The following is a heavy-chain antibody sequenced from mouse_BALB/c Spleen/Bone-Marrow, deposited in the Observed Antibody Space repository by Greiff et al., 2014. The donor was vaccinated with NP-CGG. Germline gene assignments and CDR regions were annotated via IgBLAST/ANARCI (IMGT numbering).Heavy chain of an antibody. CDR2: ISYSGST. Sequence: EVQLQQSGPGLVKPSQSLSLTCTVTGYSITSDYARNWIRQFPGNKLEWMGYISYSGSTSYNPSLKSRISITRDTSKNQFFLQLNSVTTEDTATYYCARRYYDCDFYAMDYWGQGTSVTVSS. J-gene: IGHJ4*01. D-gene: IGHD2-4*01. V-gene: IGHV3-2*02. CDR1: GYSITSDYA. CDR3: ARRYYDCDFYAMDY.